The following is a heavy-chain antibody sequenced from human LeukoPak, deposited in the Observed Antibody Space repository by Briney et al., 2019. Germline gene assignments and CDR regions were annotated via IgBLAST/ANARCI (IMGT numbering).Heavy chain of an antibody. D-gene: IGHD2-21*02. CDR1: GFTFSSYA. CDR3: ARDGEVTAPAYYCFDY. Sequence: GGSLRLSCAASGFTFSSYAMHWVRQAPGKGLEWVAVISYDGSNKYYADSVKGRFTISRDNSKNTLYLQMNSLRAEDTAVYYCARDGEVTAPAYYCFDYWGQGTLVTVSS. CDR2: ISYDGSNK. V-gene: IGHV3-30-3*01. J-gene: IGHJ4*02.